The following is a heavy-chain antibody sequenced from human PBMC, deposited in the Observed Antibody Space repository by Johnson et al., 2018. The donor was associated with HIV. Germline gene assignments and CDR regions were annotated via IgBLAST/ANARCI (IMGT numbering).Heavy chain of an antibody. CDR1: GFTFSSYA. J-gene: IGHJ3*02. CDR3: AKGGLGHTDAFDI. Sequence: QVQLVESGGGVVQPGRSLRLSCVASGFTFSSYAMHWVRQAPGKGLEWVAVISYDGNNKYYADSVKGRFTISRDNSKNSLYLQMNSLRSEDTALYYCAKGGLGHTDAFDIWGQGTMVTVSS. D-gene: IGHD6-19*01. CDR2: ISYDGNNK. V-gene: IGHV3-30*04.